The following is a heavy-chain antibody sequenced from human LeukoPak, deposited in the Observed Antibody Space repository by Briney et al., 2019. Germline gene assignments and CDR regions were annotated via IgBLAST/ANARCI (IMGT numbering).Heavy chain of an antibody. Sequence: SETLSLTCAVYGGSFSNSYWSWIRQPPGEGLGWVGEISHSGDTNYNPSLKSRVTISVDTSKNQFSLKLSSVTAADTAVYYCARGSNSVAYWGQGTLVTVSS. CDR1: GGSFSNSY. D-gene: IGHD4-23*01. CDR3: ARGSNSVAY. V-gene: IGHV4-34*01. CDR2: ISHSGDT. J-gene: IGHJ4*02.